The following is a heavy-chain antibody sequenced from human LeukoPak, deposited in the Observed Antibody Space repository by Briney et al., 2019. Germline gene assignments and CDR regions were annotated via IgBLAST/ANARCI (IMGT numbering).Heavy chain of an antibody. Sequence: GGSLRLSCAASGFTFSSYSMNWVRQAPGKGLEWVSSISSSSSYIYYADSVKSRFTISRDNSKNTLYLQMNSLRAEDTAVYYCAKDLSSYFDYWGQGTLVTVSS. V-gene: IGHV3-21*04. J-gene: IGHJ4*02. CDR1: GFTFSSYS. CDR3: AKDLSSYFDY. CDR2: ISSSSSYI.